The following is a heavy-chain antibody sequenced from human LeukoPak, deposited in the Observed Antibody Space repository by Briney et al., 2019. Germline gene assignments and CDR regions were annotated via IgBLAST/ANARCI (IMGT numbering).Heavy chain of an antibody. V-gene: IGHV4-38-2*02. CDR1: GYSISSGYY. Sequence: SETLSLTCTVSGYSISSGYYWGWIRQPPGKGLEWIGSIYHSGSTYYNPSLKSRVTISVDTSKNQFSLKLSSVTAADTAVYYCARARGYNSATDYWGQGTLVTVSS. CDR2: IYHSGST. D-gene: IGHD6-25*01. J-gene: IGHJ4*02. CDR3: ARARGYNSATDY.